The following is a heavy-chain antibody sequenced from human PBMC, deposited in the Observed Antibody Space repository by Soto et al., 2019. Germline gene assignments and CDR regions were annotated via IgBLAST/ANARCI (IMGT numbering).Heavy chain of an antibody. D-gene: IGHD6-19*01. Sequence: SQTLSLTCAISGDSVSSNSAAWNWIRQSPSRGLEWLGRTYYRSKWYNDYAVSVKSRITINPDTSKNQFSLQLNSVTPEDTAVYYCARDMYSSGWSYYYGMDVWGQGTTVTVS. CDR2: TYYRSKWYN. CDR1: GDSVSSNSAA. J-gene: IGHJ6*02. CDR3: ARDMYSSGWSYYYGMDV. V-gene: IGHV6-1*01.